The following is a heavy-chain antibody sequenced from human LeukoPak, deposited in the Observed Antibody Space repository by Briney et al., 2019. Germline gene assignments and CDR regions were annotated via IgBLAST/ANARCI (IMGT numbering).Heavy chain of an antibody. CDR3: AKAAYCTSTSCHFSGYAQRPLDS. D-gene: IGHD2-2*01. CDR2: ISNDGSSK. V-gene: IGHV3-30*18. Sequence: PGGSLRLSCAASGFTFSTSWMHWVRQAPGKGLEWVAGISNDGSSKDYADSVKGRLTISRDNSKNTMYLQMNSLRTEDTAVYYCAKAAYCTSTSCHFSGYAQRPLDSWGQGTLVTVSS. J-gene: IGHJ4*02. CDR1: GFTFSTSW.